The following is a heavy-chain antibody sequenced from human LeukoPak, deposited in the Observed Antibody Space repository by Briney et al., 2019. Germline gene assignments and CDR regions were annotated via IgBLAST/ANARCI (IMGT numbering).Heavy chain of an antibody. J-gene: IGHJ5*02. CDR2: IYYNGST. CDR3: ARQMSSGWFLRWFDP. D-gene: IGHD6-19*01. V-gene: IGHV4-39*01. CDR1: GGSISSSSYY. Sequence: SETLSLTCTVSGGSISSSSYYWGWIRQPPGKGLEWIGSIYYNGSTYYNPSLKSRVTISVDTSKNQFSLKLSSVTAADTAVYYCARQMSSGWFLRWFDPWGQGTLVTVSS.